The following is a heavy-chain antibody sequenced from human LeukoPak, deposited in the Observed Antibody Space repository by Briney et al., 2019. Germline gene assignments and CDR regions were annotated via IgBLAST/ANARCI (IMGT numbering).Heavy chain of an antibody. CDR3: ARWGVGYSYPHTPIDY. V-gene: IGHV3-7*05. CDR2: INQDGTEE. D-gene: IGHD5-18*01. J-gene: IGHJ4*02. Sequence: PGGSLRLSCAASGFTFSSYSMNWVRQAPGKGLEWVANINQDGTEEFYVDSVKGRFTISRDNAKNSLYLQMNSLRAEDTAVYYWARWGVGYSYPHTPIDYWGQEPLVTVS. CDR1: GFTFSSYS.